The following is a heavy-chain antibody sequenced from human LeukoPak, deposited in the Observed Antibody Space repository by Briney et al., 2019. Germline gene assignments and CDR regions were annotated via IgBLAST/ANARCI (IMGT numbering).Heavy chain of an antibody. CDR1: GFTFSSYA. D-gene: IGHD6-19*01. CDR3: TKAISGTYTIQH. J-gene: IGHJ1*01. V-gene: IGHV3-23*01. Sequence: GGSLRLSCAASGFTFSSYAMSWVRQAPGKGLEWVSAISGSGGSTYYADSVKGRFTISRDNSNNTLYLQMNSLRAEDTAVYYCTKAISGTYTIQHWGQGTLVTVSS. CDR2: ISGSGGST.